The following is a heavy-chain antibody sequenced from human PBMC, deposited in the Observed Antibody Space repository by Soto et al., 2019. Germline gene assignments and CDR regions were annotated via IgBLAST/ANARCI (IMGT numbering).Heavy chain of an antibody. D-gene: IGHD3-22*01. CDR3: ARNEGSGYPSYSGWFDP. CDR2: IIPIFGTA. V-gene: IGHV1-69*13. CDR1: GGTFSSYA. J-gene: IGHJ5*02. Sequence: ASVKVSCKAPGGTFSSYAISWVRQAPGQGLEWMGGIIPIFGTANYAQKFQGRVTITADESTSTAYMELSSLRSEDTAVYYCARNEGSGYPSYSGWFDPWGQGTLVTVSS.